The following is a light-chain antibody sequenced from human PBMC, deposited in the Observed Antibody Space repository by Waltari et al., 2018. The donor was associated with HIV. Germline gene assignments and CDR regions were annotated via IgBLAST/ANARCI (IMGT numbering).Light chain of an antibody. V-gene: IGLV2-14*01. J-gene: IGLJ2*01. Sequence: QSALTQSASVSGSPGPSITLPCPANSSDVGGYNYFSWYQQHPGKAPKLVIYNVSNRPSGVSNRFSGSKSGNTASLTISGLQAEDEAEYYCSSYTSSNTVIFGGGTRVTVL. CDR1: SSDVGGYNY. CDR3: SSYTSSNTVI. CDR2: NVS.